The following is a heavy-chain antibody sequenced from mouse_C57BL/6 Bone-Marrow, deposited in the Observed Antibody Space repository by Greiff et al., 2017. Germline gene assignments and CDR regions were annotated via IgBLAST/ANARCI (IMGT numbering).Heavy chain of an antibody. D-gene: IGHD2-1*01. CDR1: GYTFTNYW. J-gene: IGHJ4*01. CDR3: ARYCNHGAMDY. V-gene: IGHV1-63*01. Sequence: QVQLQQSGAELVRPGTSVKMSCKASGYTFTNYWIGWAKQRPGHGLEWMGDIYPGGGYTNYNEKFKGKATLTADKSSSTAYMQFSSLTSEDSSIYYCARYCNHGAMDYWGQGTSVTVSS. CDR2: IYPGGGYT.